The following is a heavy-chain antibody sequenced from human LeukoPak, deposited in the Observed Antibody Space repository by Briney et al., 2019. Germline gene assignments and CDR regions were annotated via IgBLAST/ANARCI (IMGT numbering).Heavy chain of an antibody. CDR2: ISSSGSTI. V-gene: IGHV3-48*04. CDR3: ARGVRYSSGLLDY. CDR1: GFTFSSYS. D-gene: IGHD6-19*01. J-gene: IGHJ4*02. Sequence: GGSLRLSCAASGFTFSSYSMNWVRQAPGEGLEWVSYISSSGSTIYYADSVKGRFTISRDNAKNSLYLQMNSLRAEDTAVYYCARGVRYSSGLLDYWGQGTLVTVSS.